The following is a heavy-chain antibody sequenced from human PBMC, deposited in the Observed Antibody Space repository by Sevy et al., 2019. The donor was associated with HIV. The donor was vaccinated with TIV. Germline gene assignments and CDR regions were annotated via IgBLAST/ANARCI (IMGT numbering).Heavy chain of an antibody. CDR3: ERGDYYGSLYYFDY. V-gene: IGHV3-21*01. J-gene: IGHJ4*02. CDR2: ISSASSYI. Sequence: GGSLRLSCAASGFTFNYHFMNWVRQVPGKGLEWVSYISSASSYINYSDSVKGRFTISRDNAKNLVFLAMNNLRPEETAVYFCERGDYYGSLYYFDYWGQGTLVTVSS. CDR1: GFTFNYHF. D-gene: IGHD3-10*01.